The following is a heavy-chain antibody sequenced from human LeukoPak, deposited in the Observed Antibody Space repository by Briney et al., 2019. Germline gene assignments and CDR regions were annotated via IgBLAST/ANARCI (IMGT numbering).Heavy chain of an antibody. Sequence: ASVNASCMVSGYTFTSYYMHCVRQPAGRGLEWMGIINPSGGSTSYAQKFQDRVTMTRDTSTSTVYTELSSLRSEGTAVYYCARADYGDYLDYWGQGTLVTVSS. J-gene: IGHJ4*02. V-gene: IGHV1-46*01. CDR3: ARADYGDYLDY. D-gene: IGHD4-17*01. CDR2: INPSGGST. CDR1: GYTFTSYY.